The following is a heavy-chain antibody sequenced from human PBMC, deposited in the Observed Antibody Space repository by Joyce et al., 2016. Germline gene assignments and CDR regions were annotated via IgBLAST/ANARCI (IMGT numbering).Heavy chain of an antibody. CDR2: SSWDGGST. CDR3: AKDNGYTYGYYFDS. CDR1: GFTFDDYT. D-gene: IGHD5-18*01. V-gene: IGHV3-43*01. Sequence: EVQLVESGGVVVQPGGSLRLSCAASGFTFDDYTMHWVRQAPGKGLEWVSLSSWDGGSTYYADSVKGRFTISRDNSKNSLYLQMNSLRTEDSAWYYCAKDNGYTYGYYFDSWGQGTLVTVSS. J-gene: IGHJ4*02.